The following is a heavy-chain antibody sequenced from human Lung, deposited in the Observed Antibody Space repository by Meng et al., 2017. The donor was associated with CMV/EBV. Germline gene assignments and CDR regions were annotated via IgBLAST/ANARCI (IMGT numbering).Heavy chain of an antibody. V-gene: IGHV1-69*05. J-gene: IGHJ1*01. D-gene: IGHD3-3*02. Sequence: SVKVSCKASGGTFNSYVIYWVRQAPGQGLEWMGGITPISATVNYVQIFQGRVTLTTDESTNTAYVELTVVRSGDTAVYFCARWSISIQHWGQGTLVTVSS. CDR3: ARWSISIQH. CDR2: ITPISATV. CDR1: GGTFNSYV.